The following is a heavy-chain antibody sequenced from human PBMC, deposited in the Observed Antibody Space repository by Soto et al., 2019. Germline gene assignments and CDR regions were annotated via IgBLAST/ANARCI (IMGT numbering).Heavy chain of an antibody. CDR3: ARWLPVAGCFDY. J-gene: IGHJ4*02. CDR2: ISSSSSYT. V-gene: IGHV3-11*03. CDR1: GFTFSDYY. Sequence: SGGSLRLSCAASGFTFSDYYMSWIRQAPGKGLEWVSYISSSSSYTNYADSVKGRFTISRDNAKNSLYLQMNSLRAEDTAVYYCARWLPVAGCFDYWGQGTLVTVSS. D-gene: IGHD6-19*01.